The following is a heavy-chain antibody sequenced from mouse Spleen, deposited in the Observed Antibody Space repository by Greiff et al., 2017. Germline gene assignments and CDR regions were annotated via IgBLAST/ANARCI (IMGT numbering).Heavy chain of an antibody. Sequence: EVKVVESEGGLVQPGSSMKLSCTASGFTFSDYYMAWVRQVPEKGLEWVANINYDGSSTYYLDSLKSRFIISRDNAKNILYLQMSSLKSEDTATYYCARAFGYDGGDAMDYWGQGTSVTVSS. CDR1: GFTFSDYY. D-gene: IGHD2-2*01. V-gene: IGHV5-16*01. CDR3: ARAFGYDGGDAMDY. J-gene: IGHJ4*01. CDR2: INYDGSST.